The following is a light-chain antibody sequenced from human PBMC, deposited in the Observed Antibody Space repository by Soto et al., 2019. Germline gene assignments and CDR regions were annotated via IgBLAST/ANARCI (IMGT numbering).Light chain of an antibody. J-gene: IGKJ5*01. Sequence: DIQLTQSPSFLSASVGDRVTITCRASQGISSYLAWYQQTPGKAPKLLIYASSTLQSGDPSRFSGSGSGTEFTLTISSLQPEDFATYYCQQLNTFPVTFGQGTRLDI. CDR2: ASS. CDR3: QQLNTFPVT. V-gene: IGKV1-9*01. CDR1: QGISSY.